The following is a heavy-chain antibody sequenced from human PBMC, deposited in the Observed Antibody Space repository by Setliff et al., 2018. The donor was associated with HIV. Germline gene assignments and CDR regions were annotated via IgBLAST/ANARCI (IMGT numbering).Heavy chain of an antibody. Sequence: LSLTCTVSGGSISSGSYYWSWIRQPAVKGLEWIGHIYTSGSTNYNPSLKSRVTISVDTSRNQFSLKFTSVTAADTAVYYCARDRHIAVSGDDAFDIWGQGTLVTVSS. CDR3: ARDRHIAVSGDDAFDI. V-gene: IGHV4-61*09. D-gene: IGHD6-19*01. CDR1: GGSISSGSYY. J-gene: IGHJ3*02. CDR2: IYTSGST.